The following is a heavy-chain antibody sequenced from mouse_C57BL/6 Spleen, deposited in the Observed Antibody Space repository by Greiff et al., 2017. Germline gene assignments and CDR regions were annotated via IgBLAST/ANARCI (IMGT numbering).Heavy chain of an antibody. Sequence: LQESGPELVKPGASVKISCKASGYAFSSSWMNWVKQRPGKGLEWIGRIYPGDGDTNYNGKFKGKATLTADKSSSTAYMQLSSLTSEDSAVYFCARGVYGNFAMDYWGQGTSVTVSS. J-gene: IGHJ4*01. CDR1: GYAFSSSW. CDR2: IYPGDGDT. V-gene: IGHV1-82*01. CDR3: ARGVYGNFAMDY. D-gene: IGHD2-1*01.